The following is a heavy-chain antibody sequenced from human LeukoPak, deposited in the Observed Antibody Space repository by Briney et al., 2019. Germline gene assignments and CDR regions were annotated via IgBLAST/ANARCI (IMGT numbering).Heavy chain of an antibody. CDR1: GVTFSSYW. V-gene: IGHV3-7*01. D-gene: IGHD1-26*01. J-gene: IGHJ4*02. Sequence: GGSLRLSCAVSGVTFSSYWMTGVRQAPGKGLEWVASINQDESETYYVASVEGRFTISRDNAKNSLYLQMNSLRVEDTAIYYCVRSWLLVAATRPTDYWGQGTLVTVSS. CDR2: INQDESET. CDR3: VRSWLLVAATRPTDY.